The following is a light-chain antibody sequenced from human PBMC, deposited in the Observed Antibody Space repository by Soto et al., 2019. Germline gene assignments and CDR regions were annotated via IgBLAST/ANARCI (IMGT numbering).Light chain of an antibody. V-gene: IGLV2-14*01. CDR2: EVT. J-gene: IGLJ1*01. CDR3: SSYTSRSTLV. CDR1: SSDVGGYNY. Sequence: QSALAQPASVSGSPGQSITISCTGTSSDVGGYNYVSWYQQHPGKAPKLMIYEVTNRPSGVSNRFSGSKSGNTASLTISGLQAEDEADYYCSSYTSRSTLVFGTGTKVTLL.